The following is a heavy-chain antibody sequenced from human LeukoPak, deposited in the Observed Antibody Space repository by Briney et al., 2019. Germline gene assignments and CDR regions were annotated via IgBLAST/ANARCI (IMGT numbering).Heavy chain of an antibody. V-gene: IGHV4-34*01. J-gene: IGHJ4*02. CDR3: ARVSRDGYKNQDY. CDR2: INHSGST. Sequence: PSETLSLTCAVYGGSFSGYYWSWIRQPPGKGLEWIGEINHSGSTNYNPSLKSRVTISVDTSKNQFSLKLSSVTAADTAVYYCARVSRDGYKNQDYWGQGTLVTVSS. CDR1: GGSFSGYY. D-gene: IGHD5-24*01.